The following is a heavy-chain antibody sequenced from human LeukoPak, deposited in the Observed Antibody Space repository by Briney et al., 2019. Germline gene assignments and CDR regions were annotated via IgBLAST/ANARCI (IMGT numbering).Heavy chain of an antibody. D-gene: IGHD3-10*01. J-gene: IGHJ5*02. Sequence: SETLSLTCTLSGGSIGYDYWSWIRQPPGKGLEWIGYIYYSGTTNYNPSLKSRVTISVDTSKDQFSLKLTSVTAADTAVYYCSRLTSGGFDPWGQGTLVTVSS. V-gene: IGHV4-59*08. CDR3: SRLTSGGFDP. CDR1: GGSIGYDY. CDR2: IYYSGTT.